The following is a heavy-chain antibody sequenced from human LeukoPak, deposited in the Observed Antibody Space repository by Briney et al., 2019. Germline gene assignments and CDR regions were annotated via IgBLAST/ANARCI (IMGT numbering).Heavy chain of an antibody. CDR1: GYTFTSYG. CDR2: ISAYNGNT. J-gene: IGHJ5*02. Sequence: ASVKVSCKASGYTFTSYGISWVRQAPGQGLEWMGWISAYNGNTNYARKLQGRVTMTTDTSTSTAYMELSSLRSEDTAVYYCARDRGYDILTGYYIQANWFDPWGQGTLVTVSS. V-gene: IGHV1-18*01. D-gene: IGHD3-9*01. CDR3: ARDRGYDILTGYYIQANWFDP.